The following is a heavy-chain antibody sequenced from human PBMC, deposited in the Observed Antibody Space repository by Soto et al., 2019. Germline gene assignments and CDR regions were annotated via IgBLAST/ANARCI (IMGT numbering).Heavy chain of an antibody. CDR2: ISGSGGST. CDR3: AKDSPVGVPLLRDLHD. D-gene: IGHD2-15*01. CDR1: GFTFSDYG. Sequence: SGGSLRLSCAASGFTFSDYGMSWVRQAPGKGLEWVSVISGSGGSTYYADSVKGRFTLSGDNSKNTVYLQMNSLRAEDTAVYYCAKDSPVGVPLLRDLHDWGQGTLVTVSS. J-gene: IGHJ1*01. V-gene: IGHV3-23*01.